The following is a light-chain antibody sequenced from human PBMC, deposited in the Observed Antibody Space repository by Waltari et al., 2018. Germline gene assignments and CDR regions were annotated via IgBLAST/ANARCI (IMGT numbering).Light chain of an antibody. CDR1: QSISNW. V-gene: IGKV1-5*03. CDR3: QQYNYYWT. J-gene: IGKJ1*01. Sequence: DIQMTQSPSTLSASVGDRVTITCRASQSISNWLVWYQQQPGKAPKLLIYKASTLETGVPSRFSGSGSGTEFTLTISNLQPDDFATYYCQQYNYYWTFGQGTKVEI. CDR2: KAS.